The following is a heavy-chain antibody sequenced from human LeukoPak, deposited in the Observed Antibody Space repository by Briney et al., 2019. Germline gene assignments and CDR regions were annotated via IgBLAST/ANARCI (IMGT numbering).Heavy chain of an antibody. CDR1: GYTFTGYY. CDR3: ARGYYDSSGFEYFQN. Sequence: ASVKVSCKASGYTFTGYYMHWVRQAPGQGLEWMGWINPNSGGTSYAQTFQGRVTITRDTSISTAYMELSRLTADDTAVYYCARGYYDSSGFEYFQNWGQGALVTVSS. D-gene: IGHD3-22*01. CDR2: INPNSGGT. V-gene: IGHV1-2*02. J-gene: IGHJ1*01.